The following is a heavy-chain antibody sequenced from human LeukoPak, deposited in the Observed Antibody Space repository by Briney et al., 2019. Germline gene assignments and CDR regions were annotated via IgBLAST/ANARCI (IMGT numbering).Heavy chain of an antibody. J-gene: IGHJ4*02. V-gene: IGHV3-15*07. CDR3: TTGIRRD. Sequence: GGSLRLSCAASGFIVTNAWMNWVRQAPGKGLEWVGRILSKTDGGKTDYAAPVKGRFTISRDESKNTLYLQMNSLKTEDTAIYYCTTGIRRDWGQGTLVTVSS. CDR1: GFIVTNAW. CDR2: ILSKTDGGKT. D-gene: IGHD3-3*02.